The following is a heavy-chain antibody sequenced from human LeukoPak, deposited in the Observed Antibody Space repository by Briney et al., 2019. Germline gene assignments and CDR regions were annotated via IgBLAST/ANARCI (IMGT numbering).Heavy chain of an antibody. V-gene: IGHV7-4-1*02. CDR1: GGTFSSFA. D-gene: IGHD4/OR15-4a*01. CDR3: ARLNGDYGNHFDY. Sequence: ASVKVSCKASGGTFSSFALIWVRQAPGQGLEWMGWINTNTGNPTYAQGFTGRFVFSLDTSVGTAYLQISSLKAEDTAVYYCARLNGDYGNHFDYWGQGTLVTVSS. CDR2: INTNTGNP. J-gene: IGHJ4*02.